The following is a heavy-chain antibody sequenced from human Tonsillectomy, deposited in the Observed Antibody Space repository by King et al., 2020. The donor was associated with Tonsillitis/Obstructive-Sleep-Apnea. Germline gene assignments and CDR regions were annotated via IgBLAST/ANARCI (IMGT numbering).Heavy chain of an antibody. CDR2: ISVYKDNT. V-gene: IGHV1-18*01. Sequence: VQLVESGAEVKKPGASVKVSCKASGYTFSSYGIIWVRQAPGQGLEWMGWISVYKDNTNYAQKFQGRVTMTTDTSTSTAYMELRSLRSDDKALYYCARGPRYCSRTSCYKDYYYYMDVWGKGTPVTVSS. D-gene: IGHD2-2*02. CDR3: ARGPRYCSRTSCYKDYYYYMDV. J-gene: IGHJ6*03. CDR1: GYTFSSYG.